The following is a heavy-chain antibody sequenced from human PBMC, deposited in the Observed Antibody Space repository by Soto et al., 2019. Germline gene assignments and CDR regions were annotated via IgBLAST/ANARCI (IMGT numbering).Heavy chain of an antibody. V-gene: IGHV3-15*07. J-gene: IGHJ4*02. Sequence: EVQLVESGGGLVKPGGSLRVSCTASGFAFSQAWMNWVRQAPGKGLEWVGRIQSSTDGGTRDYAAPVKGRFTISRDDSKNTLFLQMNSLKTEDTAVYYCITEEFSDPYDSSGYSGYWGQGTLVTVSS. D-gene: IGHD3-22*01. CDR3: ITEEFSDPYDSSGYSGY. CDR2: IQSSTDGGTR. CDR1: GFAFSQAW.